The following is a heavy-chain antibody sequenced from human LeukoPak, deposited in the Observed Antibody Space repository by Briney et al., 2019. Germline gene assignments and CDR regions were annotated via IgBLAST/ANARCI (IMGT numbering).Heavy chain of an antibody. D-gene: IGHD6-19*01. Sequence: ASVKVSCKASGYTFTGYYMHWVRQAPGQGLEWMGWINPNSGGTNYAQKFQGRVTMTRDTSISTAYMELSRLRSEDTAVYYCARSGYSSGWFPVAWGQGTLVTVSS. CDR1: GYTFTGYY. CDR2: INPNSGGT. CDR3: ARSGYSSGWFPVA. V-gene: IGHV1-2*02. J-gene: IGHJ5*02.